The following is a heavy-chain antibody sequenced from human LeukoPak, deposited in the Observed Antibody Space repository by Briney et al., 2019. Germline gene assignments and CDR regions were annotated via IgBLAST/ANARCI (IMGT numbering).Heavy chain of an antibody. J-gene: IGHJ4*02. V-gene: IGHV3-30-3*01. CDR2: ISYDGSNK. CDR1: GFTFSSYA. D-gene: IGHD6-19*01. CDR3: ARDKGQWLVQYYFDY. Sequence: GGSLRLSCAASGFTFSSYAMHWVRQAPGKGLEWVAVISYDGSNKYYADSVKGRFTISRDNSKNTLYLQMNSLRAEDTAVYYCARDKGQWLVQYYFDYWGQGTLVTVSS.